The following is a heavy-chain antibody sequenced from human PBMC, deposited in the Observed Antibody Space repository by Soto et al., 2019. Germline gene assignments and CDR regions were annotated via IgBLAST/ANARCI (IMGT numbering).Heavy chain of an antibody. CDR1: GFTFSSYG. CDR2: IWYDGSNK. Sequence: PGGSLRLSCAASGFTFSSYGMHWVRQAPGKGLEWVAVIWYDGSNKYYADSVKGRFTISRDNSKNTLYLQMNSLRVEDTAVYYCARDFEDGAYRSGQRYFDYWGQGALVTVSS. V-gene: IGHV3-33*01. CDR3: ARDFEDGAYRSGQRYFDY. J-gene: IGHJ4*02. D-gene: IGHD6-19*01.